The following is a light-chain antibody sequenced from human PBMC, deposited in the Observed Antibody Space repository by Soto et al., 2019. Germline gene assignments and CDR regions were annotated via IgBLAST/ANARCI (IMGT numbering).Light chain of an antibody. V-gene: IGKV1-5*03. Sequence: EIQVTQAPATLYRSIGDRVTITCRASQTISSWLAWYQQKPGKAPKLLIYKASTLKSGVPSRFSGSGSVKEFDLTSRRQQSNHVASYYMQDHDRHSGAIARGTKVDIK. CDR3: QDHDRHSGA. J-gene: IGKJ1*01. CDR1: QTISSW. CDR2: KAS.